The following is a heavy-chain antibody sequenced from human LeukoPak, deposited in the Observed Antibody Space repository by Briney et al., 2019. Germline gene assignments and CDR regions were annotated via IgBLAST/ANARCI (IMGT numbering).Heavy chain of an antibody. CDR3: VRDLGVDTSMIFFDY. CDR2: ISAYNGNT. CDR1: GYTFTDFG. J-gene: IGHJ4*02. D-gene: IGHD5-18*01. Sequence: ASVKVSCKASGYTFTDFGVSWVRQAPGQGLEWMGWISAYNGNTNYVQKFRGRVTMTTDTSTSTAYMELRSLRSDDTAVFYCVRDLGVDTSMIFFDYWGQGTRVTVSS. V-gene: IGHV1-18*01.